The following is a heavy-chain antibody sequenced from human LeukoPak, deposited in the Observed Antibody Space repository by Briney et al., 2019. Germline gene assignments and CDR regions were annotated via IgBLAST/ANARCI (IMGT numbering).Heavy chain of an antibody. J-gene: IGHJ6*03. V-gene: IGHV3-15*01. CDR2: IKSKTDGGTT. Sequence: GGSLRLSCAASGFTFSKAWMSWVRQAPGKGLEWVGRIKSKTDGGTTDYAAHVKGRFTISRDDSKNTLYLQMKSLKTEDTAVYYCTTVVGTGYYYYYMDVWGKGTTVTVSS. CDR1: GFTFSKAW. CDR3: TTVVGTGYYYYYMDV. D-gene: IGHD1-14*01.